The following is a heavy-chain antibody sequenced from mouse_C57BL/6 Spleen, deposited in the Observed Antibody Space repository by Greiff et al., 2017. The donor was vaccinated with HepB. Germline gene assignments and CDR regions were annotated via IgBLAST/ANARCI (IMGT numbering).Heavy chain of an antibody. V-gene: IGHV1-55*01. J-gene: IGHJ1*03. Sequence: QVQLQQPGAELVKPGASVKMSCKASGYTFTSYWITWVKQRPGQGLEWIGDIYPGSGSTNYNEKFKSKATLTADTSSSTAYMQLSSLTSEDSAVYYCARDYYGDWYVDVWGTGTTVTVSS. CDR2: IYPGSGST. D-gene: IGHD1-1*01. CDR3: ARDYYGDWYVDV. CDR1: GYTFTSYW.